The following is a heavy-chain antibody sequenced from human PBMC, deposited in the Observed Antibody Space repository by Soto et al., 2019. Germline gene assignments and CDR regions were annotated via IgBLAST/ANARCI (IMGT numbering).Heavy chain of an antibody. Sequence: GGSLRLSCAASGFTFSSYAMSWVRQAPGKGLQWVSAITASADRTYYGDSVKGRFTISRDNSKNTLYLQMSSLRAEDTAVYYCAKDPLSYSSRWYPPPGFDPWGQGTLVTVSS. D-gene: IGHD6-13*01. J-gene: IGHJ5*02. CDR2: ITASADRT. V-gene: IGHV3-23*01. CDR1: GFTFSSYA. CDR3: AKDPLSYSSRWYPPPGFDP.